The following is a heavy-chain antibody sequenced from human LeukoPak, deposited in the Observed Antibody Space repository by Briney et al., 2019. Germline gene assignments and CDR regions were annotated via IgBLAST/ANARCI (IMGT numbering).Heavy chain of an antibody. D-gene: IGHD6-19*01. CDR1: GFTFSSYA. J-gene: IGHJ5*02. V-gene: IGHV3-23*01. CDR3: ARTNSSGWFQP. CDR2: ISGSGGST. Sequence: GGSLRLSCAASGFTFSSYAMSWVRQAPGKGLEWVSTISGSGGSTYYADSVKGRFAISRDNSKNTLYLQMNSLRAEDTAVYYCARTNSSGWFQPWGQGTLVTVSS.